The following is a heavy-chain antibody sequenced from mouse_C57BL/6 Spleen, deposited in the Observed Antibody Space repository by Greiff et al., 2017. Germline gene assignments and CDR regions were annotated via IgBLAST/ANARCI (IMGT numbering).Heavy chain of an antibody. Sequence: EVKLVESGGDLVKPGGSLKLSCAASGFTFSSYGMSWVRQTPDKRLEWVATISSGGSYTYYPDSVKGRFTISRDNAKNTLYLQMSSLKSEDTAMYYCARQRDEDAMDYWGQGTSGTVSS. CDR1: GFTFSSYG. V-gene: IGHV5-6*01. J-gene: IGHJ4*01. CDR2: ISSGGSYT. CDR3: ARQRDEDAMDY.